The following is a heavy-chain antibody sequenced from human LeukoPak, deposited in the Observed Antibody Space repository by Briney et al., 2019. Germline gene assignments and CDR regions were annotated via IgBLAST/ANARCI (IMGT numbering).Heavy chain of an antibody. CDR3: AKDFRAYSSGLPGYFDY. V-gene: IGHV3-23*01. J-gene: IGHJ4*02. CDR1: GFTFSSYA. CDR2: ISGSGGST. Sequence: EGSLRLSCAASGFTFSSYAMSWVRQAPGKGLEWVSAISGSGGSTYYADSVKGRFPISRDNSKNTLYLQMNSLRAEDTAVYYCAKDFRAYSSGLPGYFDYWGQGTLVTVSS. D-gene: IGHD3-22*01.